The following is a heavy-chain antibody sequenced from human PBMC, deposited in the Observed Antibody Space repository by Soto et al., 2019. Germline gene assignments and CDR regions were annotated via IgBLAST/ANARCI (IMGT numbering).Heavy chain of an antibody. J-gene: IGHJ6*02. CDR3: ARELLDDPTPYYYYGMDV. CDR2: ISYDGSNK. D-gene: IGHD2-2*03. CDR1: GLTFSSYA. Sequence: GGSLRLSCAASGLTFSSYAMHWVRQAPGKGLEWVAVISYDGSNKYYADSVKGRFTISRDNSKNTLYLQMNSLRAEDTAVYYCARELLDDPTPYYYYGMDVWGQGTTVTVS. V-gene: IGHV3-30-3*01.